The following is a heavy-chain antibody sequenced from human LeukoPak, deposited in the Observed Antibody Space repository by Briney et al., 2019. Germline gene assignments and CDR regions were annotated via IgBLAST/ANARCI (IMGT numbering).Heavy chain of an antibody. CDR1: GFTFNTYA. D-gene: IGHD6-13*01. Sequence: GGALRLSCADSGFTFNTYAMSWVRQAPGKGLEWVSAISGSGGTTYYADSVKGRFTISRDNSKNTLYLQMNSLRAEDTAVYYCAKYSRPPSIDYWGQGTLVTVSS. V-gene: IGHV3-23*01. CDR2: ISGSGGTT. J-gene: IGHJ4*02. CDR3: AKYSRPPSIDY.